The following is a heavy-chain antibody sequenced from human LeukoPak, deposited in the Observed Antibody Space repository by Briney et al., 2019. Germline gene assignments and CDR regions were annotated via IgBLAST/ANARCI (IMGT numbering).Heavy chain of an antibody. CDR2: IIPIFGTA. Sequence: ASVKVSCKASGYTFTSYYMHWVRQAPGQGLEWMGGIIPIFGTANYAQKFQGRVTITADESASTAYMELSSLRSEDTAVYYCARALPTDGGYLGYWGQGTLVTVSS. D-gene: IGHD3-10*01. J-gene: IGHJ4*02. V-gene: IGHV1-69*13. CDR3: ARALPTDGGYLGY. CDR1: GYTFTSYY.